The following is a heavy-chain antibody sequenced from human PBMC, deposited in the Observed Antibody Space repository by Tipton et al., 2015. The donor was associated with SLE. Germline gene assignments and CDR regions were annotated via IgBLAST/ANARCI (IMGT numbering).Heavy chain of an antibody. V-gene: IGHV3-21*01. J-gene: IGHJ6*02. Sequence: SLRLSCAASGFSFSSYSMNWVRQAPGKGLEWVSSITSSSSYIYYADSVKGRFSISRDNAKNSVYLQMNSLRAEDTAIYYCAREVGGGSGSSYYYYYGMDVWGQGTTVTVSS. CDR2: ITSSSSYI. D-gene: IGHD3-10*01. CDR1: GFSFSSYS. CDR3: AREVGGGSGSSYYYYYGMDV.